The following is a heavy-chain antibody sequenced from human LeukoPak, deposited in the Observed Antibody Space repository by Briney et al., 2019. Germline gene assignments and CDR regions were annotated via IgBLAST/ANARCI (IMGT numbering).Heavy chain of an antibody. CDR1: GASISSGSYY. CDR2: IYTSGST. D-gene: IGHD3-22*01. Sequence: PSQTLSLTCTVSGASISSGSYYWSWIRQPAGKGLEWIGRIYTSGSTNYNPSLKSRVTISGDTSKNQFSLRLSSVTAADTAVYYCARASYSYDINGWVPFDYWGQGTLVTVFS. V-gene: IGHV4-61*02. J-gene: IGHJ4*02. CDR3: ARASYSYDINGWVPFDY.